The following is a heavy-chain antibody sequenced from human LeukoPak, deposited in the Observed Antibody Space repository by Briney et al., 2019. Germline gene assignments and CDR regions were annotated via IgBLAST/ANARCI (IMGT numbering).Heavy chain of an antibody. D-gene: IGHD3-10*01. V-gene: IGHV3-9*01. J-gene: IGHJ4*02. CDR2: ISWNSGSI. Sequence: SLRLSCAASGFTFDDYAMHWVRQAPGKGLEWVSHISWNSGSITYADSVKGRFTISRDNAKNSLYLQMNSLRAEDTAVYYCAKEYDSGGYGANFDYWGQGTLVTVSS. CDR3: AKEYDSGGYGANFDY. CDR1: GFTFDDYA.